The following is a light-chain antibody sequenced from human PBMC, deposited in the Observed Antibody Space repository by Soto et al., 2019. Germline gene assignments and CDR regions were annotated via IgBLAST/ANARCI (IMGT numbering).Light chain of an antibody. Sequence: AIQMTQSPSSLSASVGDRVIITCRASQDIRHNVGWYQQKPGKVPKLLIYSASSLQSGVPSRFSGSRSGTDSTLTISSLQPEDFATYFCLQDYNYPWTFGQGTKVEIK. J-gene: IGKJ1*01. CDR1: QDIRHN. CDR2: SAS. V-gene: IGKV1-6*01. CDR3: LQDYNYPWT.